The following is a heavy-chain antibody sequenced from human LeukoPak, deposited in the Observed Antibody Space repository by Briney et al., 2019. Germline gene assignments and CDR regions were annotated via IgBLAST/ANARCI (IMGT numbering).Heavy chain of an antibody. CDR3: ARASIYVAGGLIPYYYYGMDV. CDR1: GGTFSSYA. Sequence: ASVKVSCKASGGTFSSYAISWVRQAPGQGLEWMGRIIPIFGIANYAQKFQGRVTITADKSTSTAYMELSSLRSEDTAVYYCARASIYVAGGLIPYYYYGMDVWGQGTTVTVSS. J-gene: IGHJ6*02. CDR2: IIPIFGIA. V-gene: IGHV1-69*17. D-gene: IGHD4-11*01.